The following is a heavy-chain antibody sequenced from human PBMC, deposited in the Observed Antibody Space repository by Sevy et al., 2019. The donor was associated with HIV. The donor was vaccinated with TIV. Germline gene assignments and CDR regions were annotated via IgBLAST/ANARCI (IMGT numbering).Heavy chain of an antibody. J-gene: IGHJ6*02. CDR3: AKAHADCSGGTCYTAHYYYDMDV. D-gene: IGHD2-15*01. V-gene: IGHV3-30*18. CDR1: GFAFSDYA. CDR2: ISYAGVYM. Sequence: GGSLRLSCAASGFAFSDYAMHWVRQAPGKGLEWVAAISYAGVYMNFTDSVKGRLTVSKYNSKTPLYLDMKSLRAEDTAVYYRAKAHADCSGGTCYTAHYYYDMDVWGRGATVTVSS.